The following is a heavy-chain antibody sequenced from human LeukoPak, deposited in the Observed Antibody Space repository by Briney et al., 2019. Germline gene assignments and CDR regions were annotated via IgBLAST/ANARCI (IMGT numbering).Heavy chain of an antibody. CDR3: AKDQSGWSGYATPGY. D-gene: IGHD5-12*01. CDR1: GFTFSGYG. CDR2: ISYDGSNK. J-gene: IGHJ4*02. V-gene: IGHV3-30*18. Sequence: GGSLRLSCAASGFTFSGYGMHWVRQAPGKGLEWVAVISYDGSNKYYADSVKGRFTISRDNSKNTLYLQMNSLRAEDTAIYYCAKDQSGWSGYATPGYWGQGTLVTVSS.